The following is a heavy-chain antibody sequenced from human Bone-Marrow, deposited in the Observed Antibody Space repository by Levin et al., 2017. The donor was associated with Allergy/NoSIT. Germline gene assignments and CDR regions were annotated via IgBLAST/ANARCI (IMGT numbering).Heavy chain of an antibody. D-gene: IGHD3-3*01. V-gene: IGHV3-21*01. J-gene: IGHJ6*03. CDR1: GFTFSSYT. CDR3: ARRNDFWSRTHGGYYFFMDV. CDR2: ISGSSSYI. Sequence: VASVKVSCAASGFTFSSYTMNWVRQAPGKGLEWVSSISGSSSYITFSDSVKGRLTISRDNAKNSLYLQMNNLRAEDTAVYYCARRNDFWSRTHGGYYFFMDVWGKGTTVTVSS.